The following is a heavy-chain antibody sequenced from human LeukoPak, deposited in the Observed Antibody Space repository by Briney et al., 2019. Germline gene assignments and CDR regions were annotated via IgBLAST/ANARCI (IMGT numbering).Heavy chain of an antibody. D-gene: IGHD6-13*01. V-gene: IGHV3-48*01. J-gene: IGHJ4*02. CDR2: ITSSSSII. CDR3: ARLGMIQAYSSEDY. CDR1: GFTFSSYS. Sequence: GGSLRLSCAASGFTFSSYSMNWVRQAPGKGLEWVSYITSSSSIIYYGDSVKGRFTVSRDNAKNSLYLQMNSLRAEDTAVYYCARLGMIQAYSSEDYWGQGTLVTVSS.